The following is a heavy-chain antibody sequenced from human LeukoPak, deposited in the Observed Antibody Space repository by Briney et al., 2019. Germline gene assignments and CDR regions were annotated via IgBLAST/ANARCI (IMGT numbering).Heavy chain of an antibody. Sequence: GSLRLSCAASGFTFSNAWMSWIRQPPGKGLEWIGEINHSGSTNYNPSLKSRVTISVDTSKNQFSLKLSSVTAADTAVYYCARAQEQYYDFWSGRFEYYYGMDVWGQGTTVTVSS. CDR2: INHSGST. CDR3: ARAQEQYYDFWSGRFEYYYGMDV. D-gene: IGHD3-3*01. CDR1: GFTFSNAW. V-gene: IGHV4-34*01. J-gene: IGHJ6*02.